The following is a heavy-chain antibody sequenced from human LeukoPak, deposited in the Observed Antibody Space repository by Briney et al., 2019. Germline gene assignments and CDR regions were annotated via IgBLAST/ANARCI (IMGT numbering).Heavy chain of an antibody. CDR3: AKDQITEPDDF. V-gene: IGHV3-23*01. CDR2: MGVIAGRT. D-gene: IGHD5-24*01. CDR1: GYTFRLLG. J-gene: IGHJ4*02. Sequence: PGGSLRLSCAACGYTFRLLGMSGVRQAPAKGRECVSAMGVIAGRTYYADSLKGGLTISRDDSKNTLFLQMNSLRVEDTALYFCAKDQITEPDDFWGPGTLVTVSS.